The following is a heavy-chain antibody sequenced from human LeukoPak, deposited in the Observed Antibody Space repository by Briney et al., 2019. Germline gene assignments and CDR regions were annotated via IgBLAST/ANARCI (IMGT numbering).Heavy chain of an antibody. Sequence: TSETLSLTCAVYGGSFSGYYWSWSRQPPGKGLEWIGEINHSGSTNYNPSLKSRVTISVDTSKNQFSLKLSSVTAADTAVYYCARFSDSSGYSWGQGTLVTVSS. J-gene: IGHJ4*02. CDR1: GGSFSGYY. CDR3: ARFSDSSGYS. D-gene: IGHD3-22*01. V-gene: IGHV4-34*01. CDR2: INHSGST.